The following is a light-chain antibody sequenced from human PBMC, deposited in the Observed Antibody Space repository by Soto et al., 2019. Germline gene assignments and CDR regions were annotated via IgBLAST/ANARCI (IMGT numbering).Light chain of an antibody. Sequence: DIEMTQSPSTLSASVGDRFTITCRSSESISRWLAWYQQKPGKVPKLLIYQASSLESGVPSRFSGSGSGTEFTLTISSLQTEDFAAYYCQQRRSWPPTITFGQGTRLEIK. J-gene: IGKJ5*01. V-gene: IGKV1-5*03. CDR2: QAS. CDR1: ESISRW. CDR3: QQRRSWPPTIT.